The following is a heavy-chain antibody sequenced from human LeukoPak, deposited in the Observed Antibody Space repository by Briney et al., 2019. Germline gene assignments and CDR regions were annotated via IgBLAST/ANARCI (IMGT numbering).Heavy chain of an antibody. CDR3: ARGPGLLWFGELPFDY. CDR1: GGSISSGGYS. CDR2: IYHSGST. J-gene: IGHJ4*02. V-gene: IGHV4-30-2*01. D-gene: IGHD3-10*01. Sequence: SGTLSLTCAVSGGSISSGGYSWSWIRQPPGKGLEWVGYIYHSGSTYYNPSPKSRVTISVDTSKNQFSLKLSSVTAADTAVYYCARGPGLLWFGELPFDYWGQGTLVTVSS.